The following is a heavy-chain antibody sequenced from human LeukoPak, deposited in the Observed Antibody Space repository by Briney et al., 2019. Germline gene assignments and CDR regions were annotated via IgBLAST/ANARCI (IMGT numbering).Heavy chain of an antibody. J-gene: IGHJ4*02. Sequence: GESLKISCKGSGYRFASYWIGWVRQMPGKGLEWMGIIYPGDSDARYSPSFQGQVTISADKSISTAYLQWSSLKASDTAMYYCARLGGAVYDSSGYYPKYFDYWGQGTLVTVSS. CDR3: ARLGGAVYDSSGYYPKYFDY. CDR1: GYRFASYW. V-gene: IGHV5-51*01. D-gene: IGHD3-22*01. CDR2: IYPGDSDA.